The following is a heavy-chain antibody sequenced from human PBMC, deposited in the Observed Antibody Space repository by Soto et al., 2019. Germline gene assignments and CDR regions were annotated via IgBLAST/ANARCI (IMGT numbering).Heavy chain of an antibody. D-gene: IGHD2-21*01. J-gene: IGHJ5*02. CDR2: INHTGST. V-gene: IGHV4-34*10. Sequence: SETLSLTCGVYGGSFSGYYWSWIRQSPGKGLEWLGEINHTGSTTYNSALKSRITMSIDTSKKQFSLKITSLSAADTAVYYCASGIRGIGSAGAVAWFDPWGQGTLVTVSS. CDR3: ASGIRGIGSAGAVAWFDP. CDR1: GGSFSGYY.